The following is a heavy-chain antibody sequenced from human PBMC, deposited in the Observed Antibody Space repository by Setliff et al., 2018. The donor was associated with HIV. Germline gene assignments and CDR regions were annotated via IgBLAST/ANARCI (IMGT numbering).Heavy chain of an antibody. CDR1: NGSIGTYY. Sequence: PSETLSLTCTVSNGSIGTYYWTWIRQPPGKGLEYIGYIFYTGRTNFNPSLKGRVTISVDTSKNQFSLRLTSVTAADTAVYYCARELLGSNGVFDHWGQGTLVTVSS. J-gene: IGHJ4*02. D-gene: IGHD2-8*01. CDR2: IFYTGRT. CDR3: ARELLGSNGVFDH. V-gene: IGHV4-59*01.